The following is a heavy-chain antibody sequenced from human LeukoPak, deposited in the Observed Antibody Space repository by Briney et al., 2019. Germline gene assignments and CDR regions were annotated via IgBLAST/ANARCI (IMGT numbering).Heavy chain of an antibody. CDR1: GGSFSGYY. CDR2: INHSGST. Sequence: SETLSLTCAVYGGSFSGYYWSWIRQPPGKGLEWIGEINHSGSTNYNPSLKSRVTISVDTSKNQFSLKLSSATAADTAVYYCARGGISMVRGVTLYYYYYGMDVWGKGTTVTVSS. CDR3: ARGGISMVRGVTLYYYYYGMDV. J-gene: IGHJ6*04. V-gene: IGHV4-34*01. D-gene: IGHD3-10*01.